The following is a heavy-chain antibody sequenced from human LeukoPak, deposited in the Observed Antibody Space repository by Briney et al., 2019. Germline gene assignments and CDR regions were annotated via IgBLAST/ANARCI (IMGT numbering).Heavy chain of an antibody. Sequence: PGGAQRLSCAASAVNFVDYAMDWVRQAPGQALEGFFLISADGGSTYSADSVKGRFTISRDNSKNSLYLQMNSLRTEDTALYYCAKDNRMPHYDFWSGYYPGVYYYYYMDVWGKGTTVTVSS. CDR2: ISADGGST. CDR3: AKDNRMPHYDFWSGYYPGVYYYYYMDV. D-gene: IGHD3-3*01. CDR1: AVNFVDYA. V-gene: IGHV3-43*02. J-gene: IGHJ6*03.